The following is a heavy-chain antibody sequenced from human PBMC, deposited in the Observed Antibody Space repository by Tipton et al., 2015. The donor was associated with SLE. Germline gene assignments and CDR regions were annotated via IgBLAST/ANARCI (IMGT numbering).Heavy chain of an antibody. CDR1: GGSISSGSYY. CDR3: ARGLSIAAAGPFGY. J-gene: IGHJ4*02. CDR2: IYYSGST. Sequence: TLSLTCTVSGGSISSGSYYCGWIRQPPGKGLEWIGYIYYSGSTYYNPSLKSRVTISVDTSKNQFSLKLSSVTAADTAVYYCARGLSIAAAGPFGYWGQGTLVTVSS. D-gene: IGHD6-13*01. V-gene: IGHV4-31*03.